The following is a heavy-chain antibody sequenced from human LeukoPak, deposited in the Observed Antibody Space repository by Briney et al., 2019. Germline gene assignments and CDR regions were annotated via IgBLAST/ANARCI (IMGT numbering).Heavy chain of an antibody. D-gene: IGHD1-14*01. CDR2: ISYTGNTI. CDR3: AILPHNPYLLPPQP. CDR1: GFTFSTYE. J-gene: IGHJ1*01. V-gene: IGHV3-48*03. Sequence: PGGSLRLSCAASGFTFSTYEMNWVRQAPGKGLEWVSFISYTGNTIYYADSVKGRFTITRDNAKNSLYLQMNSLKVEDTAVYYCAILPHNPYLLPPQPWRKGPRDTVSS.